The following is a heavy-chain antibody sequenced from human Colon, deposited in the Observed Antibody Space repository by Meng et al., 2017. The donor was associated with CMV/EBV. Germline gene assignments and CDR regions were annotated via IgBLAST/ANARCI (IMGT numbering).Heavy chain of an antibody. Sequence: CTVSGGPVSSGSYYWSWIRQPPGKGLEWIGYIYYSGSTNYTPSLKSRVTISVDTSKNQFSLKLSSVTAADTAVYYCARASSSGRYDYWGQGTLVTVSS. CDR3: ARASSSGRYDY. CDR2: IYYSGST. D-gene: IGHD6-19*01. J-gene: IGHJ4*02. CDR1: GGPVSSGSYY. V-gene: IGHV4-61*01.